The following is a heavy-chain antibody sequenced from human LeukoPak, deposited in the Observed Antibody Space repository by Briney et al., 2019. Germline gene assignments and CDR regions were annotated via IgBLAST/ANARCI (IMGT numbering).Heavy chain of an antibody. J-gene: IGHJ4*02. CDR3: ATSHKLWLPFDY. D-gene: IGHD5-18*01. CDR1: GGSISSYY. Sequence: SETLSLTCIVSGGSISSYYWSWIRQPPGKGLEWIGYIYYSGSTNYNPSLKSRVTMSVDTSKNQFSLKLSSVTAADTAVYYCATSHKLWLPFDYWGQGTLVTVSS. CDR2: IYYSGST. V-gene: IGHV4-59*08.